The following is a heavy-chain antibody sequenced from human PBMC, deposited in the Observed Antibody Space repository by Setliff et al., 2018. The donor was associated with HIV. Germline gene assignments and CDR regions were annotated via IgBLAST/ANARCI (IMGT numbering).Heavy chain of an antibody. J-gene: IGHJ5*02. CDR3: ASSGSGSYINWFGP. D-gene: IGHD3-10*01. V-gene: IGHV3-74*03. CDR2: INSDGTST. Sequence: GGSLRLSCAASGFTFSPYWMHWVRQAPGKGLVWVSRINSDGTSTTYADSVKGRFTISRDNAKNSVHLQMTSLRAEDTAVYYCASSGSGSYINWFGPWGQGTLVTVS. CDR1: GFTFSPYW.